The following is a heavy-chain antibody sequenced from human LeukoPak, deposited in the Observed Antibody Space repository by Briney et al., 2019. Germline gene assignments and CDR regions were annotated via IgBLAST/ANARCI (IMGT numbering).Heavy chain of an antibody. D-gene: IGHD3-22*01. Sequence: SVKVSCKASGGTFSSYAISWVRQAPGQGLEWMGRIIPIFGIANYAQKFQGRVTITADKSTSTAYMELSSLRSEDTAVYYCARVRCYDSSGDPFDYWGQGTLVTVSS. CDR1: GGTFSSYA. CDR3: ARVRCYDSSGDPFDY. J-gene: IGHJ4*02. V-gene: IGHV1-69*04. CDR2: IIPIFGIA.